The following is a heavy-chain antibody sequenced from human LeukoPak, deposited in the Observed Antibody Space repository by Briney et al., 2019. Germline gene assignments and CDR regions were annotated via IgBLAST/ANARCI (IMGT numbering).Heavy chain of an antibody. D-gene: IGHD1-26*01. J-gene: IGHJ4*02. CDR1: GFTVSSNY. Sequence: GGSLRLSCAASGFTVSSNYMSWVRQAPAQGLEWVSVIYSGGSTYYADSVKGRFTISRDNSKNTLYLQMNSLRAEDTAVYYCARDLVGATTDWGQGTLVTVSS. CDR3: ARDLVGATTD. CDR2: IYSGGST. V-gene: IGHV3-66*01.